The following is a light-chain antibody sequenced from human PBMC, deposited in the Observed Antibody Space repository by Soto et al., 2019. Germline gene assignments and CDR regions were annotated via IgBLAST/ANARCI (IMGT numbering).Light chain of an antibody. CDR1: RSNIGAGHD. CDR3: SSYADNNNLV. V-gene: IGLV1-40*01. J-gene: IGLJ2*01. CDR2: GNN. Sequence: QSVLTQPPSVSGAPGQGVAISCTGSRSNIGAGHDVQWYQQLPGTAPKLLIYGNNNRPSGVPDRFSGSKSGASASLAITGLQAEDEADYFCSSYADNNNLVFGGGTKLTVL.